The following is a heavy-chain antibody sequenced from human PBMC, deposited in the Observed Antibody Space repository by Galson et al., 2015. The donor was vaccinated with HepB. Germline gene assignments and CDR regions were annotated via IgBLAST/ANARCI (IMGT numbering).Heavy chain of an antibody. CDR1: GYTFTSYG. CDR3: ARDHRRGIYDSSGYYYVPFDY. V-gene: IGHV1-18*01. CDR2: ISAYNGNT. Sequence: SVKVSCKASGYTFTSYGISWVRQAPGQGLEWMGWISAYNGNTNYAQKLQGRVTMTTDTSTSTAYTELRSLRSDDTAVYYCARDHRRGIYDSSGYYYVPFDYWGQGTLVTVSS. D-gene: IGHD3-22*01. J-gene: IGHJ4*02.